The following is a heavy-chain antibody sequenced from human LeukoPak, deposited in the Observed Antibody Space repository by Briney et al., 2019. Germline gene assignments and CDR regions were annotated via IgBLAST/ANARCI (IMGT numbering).Heavy chain of an antibody. D-gene: IGHD6-13*01. CDR3: ASELLKKSHNSSSGDQGGGYYYYYYMDV. CDR2: IYTSGST. J-gene: IGHJ6*03. CDR1: GGSISSGSYY. Sequence: SETLSLTCTVSGGSISSGSYYWSWIRQPAGKGLEWIGRIYTSGSTNYNPSLKSRVTISVDTSKNQFSLKLSSVTAADTAVYYCASELLKKSHNSSSGDQGGGYYYYYYMDVWGKGTTVTISS. V-gene: IGHV4-61*02.